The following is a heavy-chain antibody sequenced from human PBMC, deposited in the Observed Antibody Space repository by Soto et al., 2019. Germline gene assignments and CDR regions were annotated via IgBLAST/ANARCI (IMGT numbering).Heavy chain of an antibody. CDR2: INHSGST. CDR3: VRRWSNWFDP. Sequence: PSETLSLTCAVYGGSFSGYYWSWIRQPPGKGLEWIGEINHSGSTNYNPSLKSRVTISVDTSKNQFSLKLSSVTAADTAVYYCVRRWSNWFDPWGQGTLVTVSS. J-gene: IGHJ5*02. D-gene: IGHD2-15*01. V-gene: IGHV4-34*01. CDR1: GGSFSGYY.